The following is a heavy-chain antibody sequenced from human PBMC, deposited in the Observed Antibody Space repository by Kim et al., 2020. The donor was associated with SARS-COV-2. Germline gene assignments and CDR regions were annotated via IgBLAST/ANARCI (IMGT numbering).Heavy chain of an antibody. CDR2: ISYDGSNK. D-gene: IGHD2-2*01. V-gene: IGHV3-30-3*01. J-gene: IGHJ6*03. CDR1: GFTFSSYA. Sequence: GGSLRLSCAASGFTFSSYAMHWVRQAPGKGLEWVAVISYDGSNKYYADSVKGRFTISRDNSKNTLYLQMNSLRAEDTAVYYCARDWCSSTSCPNYYYYYMDVWGKGTTVTVSS. CDR3: ARDWCSSTSCPNYYYYYMDV.